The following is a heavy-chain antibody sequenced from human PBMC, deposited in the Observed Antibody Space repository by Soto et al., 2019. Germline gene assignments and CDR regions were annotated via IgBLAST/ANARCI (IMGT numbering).Heavy chain of an antibody. CDR1: GFTFSSYA. V-gene: IGHV3-23*01. CDR2: NSGGGDTI. D-gene: IGHD3-3*01. J-gene: IGHJ3*02. CDR3: AKGEWIGTSDAFDI. Sequence: GGSLRLSCAASGFTFSSYAMTWVRQAPGKGLEWVSSNSGGGDTIYYAGPVKGRFTISRDNSKNTLYLQMNSLRTDDTTVYYCAKGEWIGTSDAFDIWGQGTMVTVSS.